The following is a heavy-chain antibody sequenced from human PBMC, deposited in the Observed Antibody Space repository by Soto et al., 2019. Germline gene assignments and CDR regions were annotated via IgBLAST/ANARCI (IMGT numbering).Heavy chain of an antibody. J-gene: IGHJ6*04. CDR2: IKQDGSEI. CDR1: EGTCGGYG. Sequence: GGSLRLSWAAAEGTCGGYGRSWVRQAPDKGLEWVANIKQDGSEIYYVDSVKGRFTVSRDNAKNSLFLQMTSLRAEDTAFYYCPRVVTTIPHYGMDVWGTGTPVTASP. V-gene: IGHV3-7*05. D-gene: IGHD5-12*01. CDR3: PRVVTTIPHYGMDV.